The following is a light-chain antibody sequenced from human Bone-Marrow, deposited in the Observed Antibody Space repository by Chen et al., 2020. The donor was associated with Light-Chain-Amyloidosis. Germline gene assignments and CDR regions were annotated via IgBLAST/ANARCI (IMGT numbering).Light chain of an antibody. Sequence: SYVLTQPSSVSVAPGQTATIACGGNNIGSTSVHWYQQTPGQAPLLVVYDDSDRPSGIPGRLSGANSGNAATLTSSRVEDGDAADYYCQVWDRSSDRPVFGGGTKLTVL. V-gene: IGLV3-21*02. CDR2: DDS. CDR1: NIGSTS. CDR3: QVWDRSSDRPV. J-gene: IGLJ3*02.